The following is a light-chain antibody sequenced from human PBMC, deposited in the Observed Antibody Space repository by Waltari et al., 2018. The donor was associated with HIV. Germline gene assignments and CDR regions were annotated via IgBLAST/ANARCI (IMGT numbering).Light chain of an antibody. Sequence: DIEMTQALSPLYASVGNRITITCQYTQDIKNYLTWYQQKPGKAPELLIYDASTLETGVPARFSASGSGTHFTFIVSSLQPEDFATYYCQQYDSPPPAFGQGTRLDIK. V-gene: IGKV1-33*01. CDR2: DAS. CDR1: QDIKNY. J-gene: IGKJ5*01. CDR3: QQYDSPPPA.